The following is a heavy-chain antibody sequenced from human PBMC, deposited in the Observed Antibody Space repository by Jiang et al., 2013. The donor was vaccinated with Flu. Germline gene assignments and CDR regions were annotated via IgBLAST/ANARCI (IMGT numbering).Heavy chain of an antibody. CDR3: ARDLLRFLEWLSPSLDAFDI. CDR1: GDSVSSNSAA. Sequence: SQTLSLTCAISGDSVSSNSAAWNWIRQSPSRGLEWLGRTYYRSKWYNDYAVSVKSRITINPDTSKNQFSLQLNSVTPEDTAVYYCARDLLRFLEWLSPSLDAFDIWGQGTMVAVSS. CDR2: TYYRSKWYN. J-gene: IGHJ3*02. V-gene: IGHV6-1*01. D-gene: IGHD3-3*01.